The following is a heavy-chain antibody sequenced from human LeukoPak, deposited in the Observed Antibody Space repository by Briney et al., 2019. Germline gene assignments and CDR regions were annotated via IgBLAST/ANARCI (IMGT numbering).Heavy chain of an antibody. D-gene: IGHD3-10*01. J-gene: IGHJ6*03. CDR3: ARETGITMVRGATYYYYYYMDV. Sequence: PSETLSLTCTVSGGSISTSNYYWGWIRQPPGKGLEWIGNIFYSGSTYYGPSLKSRLTISLDTSRNQFSLKLSSVTAADTAVYYCARETGITMVRGATYYYYYYMDVWGKGTTVTVSS. V-gene: IGHV4-39*07. CDR2: IFYSGST. CDR1: GGSISTSNYY.